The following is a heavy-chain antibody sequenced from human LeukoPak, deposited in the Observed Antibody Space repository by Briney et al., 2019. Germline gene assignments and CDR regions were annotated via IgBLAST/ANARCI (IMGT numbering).Heavy chain of an antibody. Sequence: SETLSLTCTVSGGSISSYYWSWIRQPPGKGLEWTGYIYYSGSTNYNPSLKSRVTISVDTSKNQFSLKLSSVTAADTAVYYCARFYGGNSLWYFDYWGQGTLVTVSS. J-gene: IGHJ4*02. CDR3: ARFYGGNSLWYFDY. CDR1: GGSISSYY. D-gene: IGHD4-23*01. CDR2: IYYSGST. V-gene: IGHV4-59*01.